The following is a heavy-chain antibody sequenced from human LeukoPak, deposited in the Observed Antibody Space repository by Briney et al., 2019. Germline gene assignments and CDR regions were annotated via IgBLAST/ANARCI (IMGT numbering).Heavy chain of an antibody. V-gene: IGHV3-33*01. D-gene: IGHD3-3*01. CDR1: GFTFSSYG. J-gene: IGHJ5*02. Sequence: GGSLRLSCAASGFTFSSYGMHWVRQAPGKGLEWEAVIWYDGSNKYYADSVKGRFTISRDNSKNTLYLQMNSLRAEDTAVYYCARDGSYDFWSGYPFVQNWFDPWGQGTLVTVSS. CDR3: ARDGSYDFWSGYPFVQNWFDP. CDR2: IWYDGSNK.